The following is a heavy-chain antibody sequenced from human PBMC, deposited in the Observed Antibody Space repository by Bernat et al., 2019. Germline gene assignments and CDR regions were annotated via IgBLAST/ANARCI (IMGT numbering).Heavy chain of an antibody. J-gene: IGHJ4*02. CDR2: IYHSGST. CDR1: GGSISSGGYS. V-gene: IGHV4-30-2*01. D-gene: IGHD2-2*02. Sequence: QLQLQESGSGLVKPSQTLSLTCAVSGGSISSGGYSWSWIRQPPGKGLEWIGYIYHSGSTYYNPSLKSRVTISVDRSKNQFSLKLSSVTAADTAVYYCARGGGWYCSSTSCYTYWGQGTLVTVSS. CDR3: ARGGGWYCSSTSCYTY.